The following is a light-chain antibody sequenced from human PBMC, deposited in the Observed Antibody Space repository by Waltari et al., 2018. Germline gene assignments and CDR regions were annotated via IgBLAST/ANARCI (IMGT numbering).Light chain of an antibody. Sequence: QSVLTQPPSASGTPGQKVTISCNGSSSNIGSNYVYWYQQFPGTAPKLLIFKNNQRPSWVPDRFSDSKSGTSSSLAINGLRSEDEADYYCAAWDDSLSGLVLGGGTKVTVL. V-gene: IGLV1-47*01. CDR3: AAWDDSLSGLV. J-gene: IGLJ3*02. CDR2: KNN. CDR1: SSNIGSNY.